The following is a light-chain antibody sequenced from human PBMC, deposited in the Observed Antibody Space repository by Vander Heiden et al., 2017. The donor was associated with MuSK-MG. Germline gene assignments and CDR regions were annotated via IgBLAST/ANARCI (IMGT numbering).Light chain of an antibody. J-gene: IGLJ1*01. CDR2: SKN. V-gene: IGLV3-19*01. Sequence: SSELTQDPAVSVALGQTVRITCQGDSLRRYYASWYQQRPGQAPVLVIYSKNNRPSGIPDRFSGSRSGNTASLTITGAQAEDEADYYCNSRDSSGNQYVFGTGTKVTVL. CDR3: NSRDSSGNQYV. CDR1: SLRRYY.